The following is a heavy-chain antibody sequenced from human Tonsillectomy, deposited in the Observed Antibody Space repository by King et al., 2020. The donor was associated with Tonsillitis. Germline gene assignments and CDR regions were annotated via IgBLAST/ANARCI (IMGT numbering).Heavy chain of an antibody. CDR1: GFIFSNYG. J-gene: IGHJ4*02. V-gene: IGHV3-33*08. Sequence: VQLVESGGTVVQPGSSLRLSCGASGFIFSNYGMHWVRQAPGKGLEWVALIWYDGSNKYYADSVKGRFTISRDNSKNTLYLQMNSLRAEETAVYYCARGKGATVTEDYWGQGTQVTVSS. CDR2: IWYDGSNK. CDR3: ARGKGATVTEDY. D-gene: IGHD4-11*01.